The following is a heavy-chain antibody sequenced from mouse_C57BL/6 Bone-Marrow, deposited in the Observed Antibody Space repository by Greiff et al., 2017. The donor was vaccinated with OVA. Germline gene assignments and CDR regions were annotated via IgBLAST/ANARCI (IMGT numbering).Heavy chain of an antibody. CDR3: AREDYDYESYYFDY. Sequence: DVHLVESGPGLVKPSQSLSLTCSVTGYSITSGYYWNWIRQFPGNKLEWMGYISYDGSNNYNPSLKNRISITRDTSKNQFFLKLNSVTTEDTATYYCAREDYDYESYYFDYWGQGTTLTVSS. V-gene: IGHV3-6*01. CDR1: GYSITSGYY. D-gene: IGHD2-4*01. CDR2: ISYDGSN. J-gene: IGHJ2*01.